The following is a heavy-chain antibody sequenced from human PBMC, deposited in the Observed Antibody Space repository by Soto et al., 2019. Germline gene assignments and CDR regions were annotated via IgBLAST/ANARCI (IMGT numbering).Heavy chain of an antibody. J-gene: IGHJ3*02. V-gene: IGHV4-34*01. CDR1: GGSSSGYY. Sequence: SETLSLTCAVYGGSSSGYYWSWIRQPPGKGLEWIGEINHSGSTNYNPSLKRRVTISVDTYKNPFSLKLSSVTAADTAAYYWARVSYPRLDAFDTWGQGTMAT. CDR3: ARVSYPRLDAFDT. CDR2: INHSGST.